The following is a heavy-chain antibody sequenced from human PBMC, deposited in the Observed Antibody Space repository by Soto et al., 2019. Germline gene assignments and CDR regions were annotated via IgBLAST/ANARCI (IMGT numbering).Heavy chain of an antibody. CDR2: INPSGGST. CDR1: GYTFTSYY. CDR3: ASSVGYCSGGSCSYFDY. V-gene: IGHV1-46*01. J-gene: IGHJ4*02. D-gene: IGHD2-15*01. Sequence: ASVKVSCKTSGYTFTSYYMHLVRQAPGQGLEWMGIINPSGGSTSYAQKFQGRVTMTRDTSTSTVYMELSSLRSEDTAVYYCASSVGYCSGGSCSYFDYWGQGTLVTVSS.